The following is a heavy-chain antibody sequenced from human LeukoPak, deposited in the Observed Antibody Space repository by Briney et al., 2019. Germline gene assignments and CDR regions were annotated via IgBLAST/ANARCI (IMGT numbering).Heavy chain of an antibody. Sequence: SETLSLTCTVSGGSISSYYWSWIRQPPGKGLEWIGYIYYSGSTNYNPSLKSRVTISVDTSKNQFSLKLSSVTAADTAVYYCARGTGPAAGPIDYWGPGTLVTVSS. CDR2: IYYSGST. CDR3: ARGTGPAAGPIDY. D-gene: IGHD6-13*01. J-gene: IGHJ4*02. V-gene: IGHV4-59*01. CDR1: GGSISSYY.